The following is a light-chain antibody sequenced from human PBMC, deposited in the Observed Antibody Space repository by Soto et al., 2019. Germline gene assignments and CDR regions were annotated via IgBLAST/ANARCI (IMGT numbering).Light chain of an antibody. V-gene: IGKV3-20*01. CDR3: QLYGGSRDT. CDR1: QSISTS. Sequence: EIVLTQSPGTLSLSPGERATLSCRASQSISTSLAGFQQKRGQAPRLLIYGASSRAAGIPDRFSVSGSGTDFTLTISRLEPEDFAVDYCQLYGGSRDTFGQGTNLEIK. CDR2: GAS. J-gene: IGKJ2*01.